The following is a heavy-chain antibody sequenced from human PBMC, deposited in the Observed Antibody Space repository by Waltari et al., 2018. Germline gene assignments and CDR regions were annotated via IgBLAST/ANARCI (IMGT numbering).Heavy chain of an antibody. D-gene: IGHD2-21*02. Sequence: EVQLVESGGGLVQPGGSLRLSCAASGFTFSSYWMSWVRQAPGKGLEWVANIKQDGSGKYYVDSVKGRFTISRDNAKNSLYLQINSLRAEDTAVYYCARDPEVTAFDIWGQGTMVTVSS. V-gene: IGHV3-7*01. CDR3: ARDPEVTAFDI. J-gene: IGHJ3*02. CDR1: GFTFSSYW. CDR2: IKQDGSGK.